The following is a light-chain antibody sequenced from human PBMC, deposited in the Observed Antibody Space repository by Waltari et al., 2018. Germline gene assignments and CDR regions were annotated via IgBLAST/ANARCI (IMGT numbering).Light chain of an antibody. CDR1: SMDGGNYNL. CDR3: CSYAGSYTWV. J-gene: IGLJ3*02. V-gene: IGLV2-23*01. Sequence: QSALTHPASVSGSPGQSITISCTGTSMDGGNYNLVAWYQQYPGKAPKVMIYDDNRRPSGVSDRFSGSKSGNTASLTISGVQAEDEADYYCCSYAGSYTWVFGGGTKLTVL. CDR2: DDN.